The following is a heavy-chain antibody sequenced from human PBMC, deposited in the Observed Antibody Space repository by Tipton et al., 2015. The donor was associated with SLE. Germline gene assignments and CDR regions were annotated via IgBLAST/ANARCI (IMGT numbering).Heavy chain of an antibody. CDR3: ARAGYYDYWSGDYKAYWYFDL. CDR2: IYYSGST. D-gene: IGHD3-3*01. Sequence: TLSLTCTVSGGSISSYYWSWIRQPPGKGLEWIGYIYYSGSTNYNPSLKSRVTISVDTSKNQFSLNLSSVTAADTAVYYCARAGYYDYWSGDYKAYWYFDLWGRGARVTVSS. J-gene: IGHJ2*01. V-gene: IGHV4-59*01. CDR1: GGSISSYY.